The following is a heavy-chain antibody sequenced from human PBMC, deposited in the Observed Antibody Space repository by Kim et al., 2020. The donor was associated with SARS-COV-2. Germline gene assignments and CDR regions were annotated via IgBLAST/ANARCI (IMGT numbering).Heavy chain of an antibody. V-gene: IGHV4-34*01. CDR2: INHIGST. Sequence: SETLSLTCAVYGGYFSDYYWTWIRQPPGKGLEWIGEINHIGSTNYNPSLKSRVTMSVDTSKSQLSLKLIFVTAADTAVYYCAKHDARYCNGGNCWYFDSCGPGTLLTVSS. CDR3: AKHDARYCNGGNCWYFDS. D-gene: IGHD2-15*01. J-gene: IGHJ4*02. CDR1: GGYFSDYY.